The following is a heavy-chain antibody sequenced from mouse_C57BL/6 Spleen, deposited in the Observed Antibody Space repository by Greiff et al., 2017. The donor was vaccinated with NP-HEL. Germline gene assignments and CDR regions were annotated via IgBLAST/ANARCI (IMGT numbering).Heavy chain of an antibody. CDR2: ISSGSSTI. CDR3: ARVYKGYFDV. CDR1: GFTFSDYG. D-gene: IGHD1-3*01. V-gene: IGHV5-17*01. J-gene: IGHJ1*03. Sequence: DVMLVESGGGLVKPGGSLKLSCAASGFTFSDYGMHWVRQAPEKGLEWVAYISSGSSTIYYADTVKGRFTISRDNAKNTLFLQMTSLRSEDTAMYYCARVYKGYFDVWGTGTTVTVSS.